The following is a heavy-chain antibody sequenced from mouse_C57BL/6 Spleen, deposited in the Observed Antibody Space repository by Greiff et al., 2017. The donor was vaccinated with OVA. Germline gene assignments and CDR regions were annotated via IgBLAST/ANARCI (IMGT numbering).Heavy chain of an antibody. Sequence: QVQLQQPGTEPVKPGASVKLSCKASGYTFTSYWMHWVKQRPGQGLEWIGNINPSNGGTNYNEKFKSKATLTVDKSSSTAYMQLSSLTSEDSAVYYCARHEEDYGSIYWYFDVWGTGTTVTVSS. D-gene: IGHD1-1*01. J-gene: IGHJ1*03. CDR3: ARHEEDYGSIYWYFDV. V-gene: IGHV1-53*01. CDR2: INPSNGGT. CDR1: GYTFTSYW.